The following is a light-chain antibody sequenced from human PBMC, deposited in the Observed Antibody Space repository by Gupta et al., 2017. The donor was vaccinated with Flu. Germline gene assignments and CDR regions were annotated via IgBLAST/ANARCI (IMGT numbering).Light chain of an antibody. CDR1: SSNIGRNA. CDR3: AAWDDSRNGHYV. J-gene: IGLJ1*01. CDR2: GNN. Sequence: VSITCAGSSSNIGRNAVNCYQQDPGTAPKLLMYGNNQRPSGVPDRVSGSKSGTSASLAISGLQSEDDADYYCAAWDDSRNGHYVFGTGTKVTVL. V-gene: IGLV1-44*01.